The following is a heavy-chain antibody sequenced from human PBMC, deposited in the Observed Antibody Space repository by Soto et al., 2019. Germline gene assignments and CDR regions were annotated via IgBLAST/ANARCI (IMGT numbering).Heavy chain of an antibody. CDR2: IKEDGSEK. CDR1: GFSFGSYR. V-gene: IGHV3-7*01. CDR3: ARDEGCGGGSCYSIWRY. J-gene: IGHJ4*02. D-gene: IGHD2-15*01. Sequence: EVQLVESGGGLVQPGGSLRLSCAASGFSFGSYRISWVRQAPGKGLEWVANIKEDGSEKYYVDSVKGRFTISRDNAKFSLYLQMDSLRAEDTAVYYCARDEGCGGGSCYSIWRYWGQGTLVTVSP.